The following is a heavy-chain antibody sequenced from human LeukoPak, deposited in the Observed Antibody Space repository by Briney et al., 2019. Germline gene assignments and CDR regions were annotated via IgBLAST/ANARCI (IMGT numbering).Heavy chain of an antibody. D-gene: IGHD4-17*01. CDR2: ISSNGGST. V-gene: IGHV3-64*01. CDR1: GFTLSSYS. CDR3: ASHYGDSAFDI. Sequence: PGGSLRLSCAAFGFTLSSYSMHWVRQAPGKGLEYVSAISSNGGSTYYANSVKGRFTISRDNSKNTLYLQMGSLRAEDMAVYYCASHYGDSAFDIWGQGTMVTVSS. J-gene: IGHJ3*02.